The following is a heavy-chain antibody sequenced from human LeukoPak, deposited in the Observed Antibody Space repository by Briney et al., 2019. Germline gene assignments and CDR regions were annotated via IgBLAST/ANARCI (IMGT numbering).Heavy chain of an antibody. D-gene: IGHD1-26*01. CDR2: VHHSGSS. J-gene: IGHJ4*02. CDR3: ARELHSGSYLLLGY. V-gene: IGHV4-30-2*01. CDR1: GDSISSGGYY. Sequence: SETLSLTCTVSGDSISSGGYYWSWIRQPPGKGLEWIGYVHHSGSSFYNPSLKSRVTMSVDRSKNQFSLKLSSVTAADTAVYYCARELHSGSYLLLGYWGQGTLVTVSS.